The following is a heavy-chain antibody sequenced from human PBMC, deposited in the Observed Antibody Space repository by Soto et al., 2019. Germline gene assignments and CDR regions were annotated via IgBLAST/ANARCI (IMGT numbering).Heavy chain of an antibody. V-gene: IGHV1-2*02. CDR1: GYTFTGYY. Sequence: ASVKVSCKASGYTFTGYYMHWVRQAPGQGLEWMGWINPNSGGTNYTQKFQGRVTMTRDTSISTAYMELSRLRSDDTAVYYCARDNLFGASIAAAVGFDPWGQGTLVTVSS. CDR2: INPNSGGT. J-gene: IGHJ5*02. D-gene: IGHD6-13*01. CDR3: ARDNLFGASIAAAVGFDP.